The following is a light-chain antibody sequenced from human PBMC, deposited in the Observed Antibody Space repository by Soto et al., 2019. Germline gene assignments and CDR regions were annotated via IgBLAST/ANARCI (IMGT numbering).Light chain of an antibody. Sequence: EIVMTQSPDTLSVSPGEGVTLSCRASQSVSSDLAWYQQKPGQSPRLLMYGASTSATDIPARFSGGGSGTEFNLTISSLQSEDVAIYYCQQYHDWPPFTFGPGTKVEIK. CDR2: GAS. J-gene: IGKJ3*01. CDR3: QQYHDWPPFT. CDR1: QSVSSD. V-gene: IGKV3-15*01.